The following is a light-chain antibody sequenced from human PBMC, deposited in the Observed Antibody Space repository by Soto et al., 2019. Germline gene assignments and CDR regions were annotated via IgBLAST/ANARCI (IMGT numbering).Light chain of an antibody. CDR3: QQYNNWPPIT. Sequence: EIVMTQSPATLSVSPGERATLXXRASQSVSGNLAWYQQKPGQAPRLXXYGASTRATGIPARFSGSGSGTEFALTISSLQSEDFAVYYCQQYNNWPPITFGQGTRLEIK. CDR1: QSVSGN. J-gene: IGKJ5*01. V-gene: IGKV3-15*01. CDR2: GAS.